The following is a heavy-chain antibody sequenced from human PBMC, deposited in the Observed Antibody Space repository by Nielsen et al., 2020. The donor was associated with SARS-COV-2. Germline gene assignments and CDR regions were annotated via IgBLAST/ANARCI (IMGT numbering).Heavy chain of an antibody. Sequence: ASVKVSCKVSGYTLTELSMHWVRHPPGKGLEWMGGFDPEDGETIYAQKFQGRVTMTEDTSTDTAYMELRSLRSDDTAVYYCARGLGDLWGQGTVVTVSS. J-gene: IGHJ5*02. CDR1: GYTLTELS. CDR3: ARGLGDL. V-gene: IGHV1-24*01. D-gene: IGHD7-27*01. CDR2: FDPEDGET.